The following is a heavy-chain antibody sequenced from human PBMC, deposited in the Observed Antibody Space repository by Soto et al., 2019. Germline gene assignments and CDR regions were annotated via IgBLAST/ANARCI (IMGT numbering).Heavy chain of an antibody. V-gene: IGHV3-21*01. CDR1: GFTFNTYD. CDR2: ITTGSAYI. D-gene: IGHD2-21*01. J-gene: IGHJ5*02. CDR3: VRSGTARLLRHSWFDT. Sequence: EVQLVESGGGLVKPGGSLRLSCAASGFTFNTYDMNWVRQAPGKGLEWVSSITTGSAYIYYADSLKGRITISGDNAKNSLFLQMTSLRAEDTAVYYCVRSGTARLLRHSWFDTWGQGTLVTVSP.